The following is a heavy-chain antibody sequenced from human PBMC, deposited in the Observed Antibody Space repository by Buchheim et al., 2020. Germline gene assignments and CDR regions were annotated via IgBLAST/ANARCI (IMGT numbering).Heavy chain of an antibody. CDR2: IYYGGST. CDR3: ARSPYWSGYLFDY. CDR1: GGSISSTSHY. Sequence: QLQLQESGPGLVKPSETLSLTCTVSGGSISSTSHYWGWIRQPPGKGLEWIGSIYYGGSTYYNPSLKSRVTISVDTSKSQFSLKMGSVTAADTAVYYCARSPYWSGYLFDYWGQGTL. J-gene: IGHJ4*02. D-gene: IGHD3-3*01. V-gene: IGHV4-39*07.